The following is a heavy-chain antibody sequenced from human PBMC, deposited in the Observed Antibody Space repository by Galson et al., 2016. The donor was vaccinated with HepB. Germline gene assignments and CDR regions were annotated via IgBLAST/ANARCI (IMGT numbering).Heavy chain of an antibody. CDR1: GGSISSSHW. D-gene: IGHD6-19*01. Sequence: SETLSLTCAVSGGSISSSHWWSWVRQPPGKGLEWIGEIYHSGSTNYNPSLKSRVTISVDKSTNQFSLKLSSVTAADTAVYYCARVRVSSQWLEFDYWGQGTLVTVSS. CDR3: ARVRVSSQWLEFDY. CDR2: IYHSGST. V-gene: IGHV4-4*02. J-gene: IGHJ4*02.